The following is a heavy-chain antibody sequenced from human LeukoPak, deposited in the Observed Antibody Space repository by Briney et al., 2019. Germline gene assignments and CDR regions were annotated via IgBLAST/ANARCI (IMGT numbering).Heavy chain of an antibody. D-gene: IGHD4-17*01. J-gene: IGHJ1*01. V-gene: IGHV1-2*02. CDR1: GYTFNGYF. CDR3: ARGSDGDYVGAASFHH. CDR2: INAKSGGT. Sequence: ASVKVSCKTSGYTFNGYFIHWVRQAPGLGLEWMGWINAKSGGTNYVQKFQGRVTMTWDTSISAAYMELRWLTSDDTAVYYCARGSDGDYVGAASFHHWGRGTLVTVSS.